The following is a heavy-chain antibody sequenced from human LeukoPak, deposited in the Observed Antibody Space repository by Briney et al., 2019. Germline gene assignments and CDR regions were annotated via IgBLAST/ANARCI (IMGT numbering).Heavy chain of an antibody. CDR2: ISPSGDIL. CDR1: GFTFSNYE. CDR3: ARGPSGYHNT. Sequence: EGSLRLSCAASGFTFSNYEMNWVRQAPGKGLDWVSGISPSGDILYYADSVKGQFTISRDNSKNTLYLQMNSLRAEDTAVYYCARGPSGYHNTGGQGTLVTVSS. J-gene: IGHJ4*02. V-gene: IGHV3-23*01. D-gene: IGHD5-12*01.